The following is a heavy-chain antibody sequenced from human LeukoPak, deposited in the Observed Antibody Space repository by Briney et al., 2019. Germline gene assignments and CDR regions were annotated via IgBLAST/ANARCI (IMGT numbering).Heavy chain of an antibody. CDR2: IYSGGST. CDR1: GFTFSSYA. V-gene: IGHV3-66*01. Sequence: GGSLRLSCVASGFTFSSYAMSWVRQAPGKGLEWVSVIYSGGSTCYADSVKGRFTISRDNSKNTLYLQMNSLRAEDTAVYYCARATGGTPDYWGQGTLVTVSS. D-gene: IGHD3-16*01. CDR3: ARATGGTPDY. J-gene: IGHJ4*02.